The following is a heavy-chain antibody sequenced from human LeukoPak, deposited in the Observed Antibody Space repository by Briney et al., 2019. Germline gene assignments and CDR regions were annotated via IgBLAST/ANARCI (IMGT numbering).Heavy chain of an antibody. J-gene: IGHJ4*02. CDR3: VRDGGVSGYDLLDY. CDR1: GFTFSNYW. D-gene: IGHD5-12*01. Sequence: GSLRLSCAASGFTFSNYWMSWVRQAPGKGLEWVAHINQDGSEEHYMDSVKARFIISRDNAKNSLSLQMDSLRAEDTAAYYCVRDGGVSGYDLLDYWGQGTLVTVSS. V-gene: IGHV3-7*01. CDR2: INQDGSEE.